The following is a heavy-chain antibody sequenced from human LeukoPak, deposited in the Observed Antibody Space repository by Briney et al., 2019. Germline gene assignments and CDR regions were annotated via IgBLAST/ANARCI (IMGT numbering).Heavy chain of an antibody. Sequence: SETLSLTCAVYGGSFSGYYWSWIRQPPGKGLEWIGEINNSGSTNYNPSLKSRVTISVDTSKNQFSLKLNSLTAADTAVYYCARAPAAGYFQHWGQGTPVTVSS. CDR3: ARAPAAGYFQH. CDR1: GGSFSGYY. J-gene: IGHJ1*01. V-gene: IGHV4-34*01. CDR2: INNSGST.